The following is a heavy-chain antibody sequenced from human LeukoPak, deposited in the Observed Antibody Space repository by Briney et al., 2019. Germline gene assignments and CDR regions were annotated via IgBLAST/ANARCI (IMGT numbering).Heavy chain of an antibody. CDR2: FDPEDGET. Sequence: GASVKVSCKVSGYTLTELSMHWVRQAPGKGLEWMGGFDPEDGETIYAQKFQGRVTMTEDTSTDTAYMELSSLRSEDTAVYYCATGRGYSSSSDASDIWGQGTMVTVSS. J-gene: IGHJ3*02. CDR1: GYTLTELS. CDR3: ATGRGYSSSSDASDI. D-gene: IGHD6-6*01. V-gene: IGHV1-24*01.